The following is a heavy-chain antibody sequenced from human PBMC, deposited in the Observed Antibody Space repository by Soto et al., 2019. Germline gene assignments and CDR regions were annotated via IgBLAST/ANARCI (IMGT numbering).Heavy chain of an antibody. CDR1: GGSINSGGYC. V-gene: IGHV4-31*03. J-gene: IGHJ4*02. CDR2: ISYGGST. D-gene: IGHD5-18*01. Sequence: QVQLQESGPGLVKPSQTLSLTCTVSGGSINSGGYCWSWIRQHPGKGLDWIGCISYGGSTSYNPSLQSRVTLSVDTSKNQFSLRLTSVTAADTAAYYCSRGILVWGQGALITVSS. CDR3: SRGILV.